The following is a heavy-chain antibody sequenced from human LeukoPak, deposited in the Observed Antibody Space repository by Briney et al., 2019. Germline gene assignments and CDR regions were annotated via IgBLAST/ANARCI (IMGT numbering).Heavy chain of an antibody. CDR2: ILYSGST. D-gene: IGHD1-26*01. V-gene: IGHV4-39*01. J-gene: IGHJ3*02. Sequence: KPSETLSLTCTVSGGSISSSRHYWGWIRQPPGKGLEWLGSILYSGSTYYNPSLKSRVTVSLDTSKNQFSLKLSSVTAADTAVYYCARHSGSYLEASLDIWGQGTMVTVSS. CDR1: GGSISSSRHY. CDR3: ARHSGSYLEASLDI.